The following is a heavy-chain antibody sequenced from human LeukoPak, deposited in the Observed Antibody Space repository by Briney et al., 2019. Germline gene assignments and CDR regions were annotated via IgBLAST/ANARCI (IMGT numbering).Heavy chain of an antibody. CDR3: ATGHSYGYDY. Sequence: GGSLRLSCAASGLTFSDFWMHWVRQPPGKGLAWVALVKGDGRTTIYADSVKGRFTISRDNAKNTLYLQMNSLRADDSGVYYCATGHSYGYDYWGQGVLVTVSS. CDR2: VKGDGRTT. D-gene: IGHD5-18*01. V-gene: IGHV3-74*01. J-gene: IGHJ4*02. CDR1: GLTFSDFW.